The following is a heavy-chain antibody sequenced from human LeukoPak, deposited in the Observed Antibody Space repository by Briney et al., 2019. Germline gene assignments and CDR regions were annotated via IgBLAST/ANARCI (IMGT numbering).Heavy chain of an antibody. CDR2: IYFSGST. V-gene: IGHV4-39*01. CDR1: GGSISSSSYS. D-gene: IGHD3-22*01. Sequence: SETLSLTCAVSGGSISSSSYSWGWIRQPPGKGLEWIASIYFSGSTYYNPSLKSRVTISVDTSKNQFSLKLRSVTAVDTAVYYCARQAYYYDSSGYYFGYWGQGTLVTVSS. CDR3: ARQAYYYDSSGYYFGY. J-gene: IGHJ4*02.